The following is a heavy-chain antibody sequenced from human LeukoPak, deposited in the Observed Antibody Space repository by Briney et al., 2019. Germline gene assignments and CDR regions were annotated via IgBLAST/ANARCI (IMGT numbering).Heavy chain of an antibody. D-gene: IGHD6-13*01. J-gene: IGHJ4*02. Sequence: GGSLRLSCAASGFTFNNFAMSWVRQAPGKGLDWVSGLSGSGSSTFYADSVKGRFIISRDNSNSTLYLQMNSLRAEDAAVYYCAKRPKYGNSWIDFWGQGTLVTVSS. V-gene: IGHV3-23*01. CDR2: LSGSGSST. CDR3: AKRPKYGNSWIDF. CDR1: GFTFNNFA.